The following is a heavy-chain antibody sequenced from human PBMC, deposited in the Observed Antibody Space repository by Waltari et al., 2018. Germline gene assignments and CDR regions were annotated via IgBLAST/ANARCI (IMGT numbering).Heavy chain of an antibody. J-gene: IGHJ4*02. CDR3: ARQAARNFDY. Sequence: QVQLVQSGAEVKKPGASVNVSCKASGYYFIGYYIHWVRQAPGQGLEWMGWINPNTGGTKYAQKYQGRVTLTRDTSISTAYMELSSLGSDDMAVFYCARQAARNFDYWGQGTLVTVSS. V-gene: IGHV1-2*02. CDR2: INPNTGGT. CDR1: GYYFIGYY.